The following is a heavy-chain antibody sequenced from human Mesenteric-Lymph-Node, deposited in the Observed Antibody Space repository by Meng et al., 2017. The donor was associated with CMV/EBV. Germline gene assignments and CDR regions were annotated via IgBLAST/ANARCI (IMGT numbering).Heavy chain of an antibody. CDR2: IYYSGST. CDR1: GGSISSYY. Sequence: SETLSLTCTVSGGSISSYYWSWIRQPPGKGLEWIGYIYYSGSTNYNPSLKSRVTISVDTSKNQFSLELYSVTAADTAVYYCAREDYDFWSGYTDYWGQGTLVTVSS. CDR3: AREDYDFWSGYTDY. J-gene: IGHJ4*02. V-gene: IGHV4-59*01. D-gene: IGHD3-3*01.